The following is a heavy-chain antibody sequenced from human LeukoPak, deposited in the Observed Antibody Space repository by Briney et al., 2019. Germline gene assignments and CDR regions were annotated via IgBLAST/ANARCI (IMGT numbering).Heavy chain of an antibody. D-gene: IGHD5-18*01. V-gene: IGHV3-66*01. CDR3: ARGRYSYGLDLDY. CDR1: GFTVSSNY. Sequence: PGGSLRLSCAASGFTVSSNYMSWVRQAPGKGLEWVSVIYSGGSTYYADSVKGRFTISRDNSKNTLYLQMNSLRAEDTAVYYCARGRYSYGLDLDYWGQGTLVTVSS. CDR2: IYSGGST. J-gene: IGHJ4*02.